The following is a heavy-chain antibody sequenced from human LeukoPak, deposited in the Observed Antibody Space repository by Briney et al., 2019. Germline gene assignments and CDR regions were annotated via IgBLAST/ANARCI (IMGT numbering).Heavy chain of an antibody. J-gene: IGHJ3*02. V-gene: IGHV1-2*02. CDR1: GYTFTSYD. D-gene: IGHD6-13*01. Sequence: ASVKVSCKASGYTFTSYDINWVRHAPGQGLEWMGWINPNSGGTNFAQKFQGRVTLARDTSISTAYMDLSRLTSDDTAVYYCARRQQLLGSDAFDIWGQGTMVTVSS. CDR2: INPNSGGT. CDR3: ARRQQLLGSDAFDI.